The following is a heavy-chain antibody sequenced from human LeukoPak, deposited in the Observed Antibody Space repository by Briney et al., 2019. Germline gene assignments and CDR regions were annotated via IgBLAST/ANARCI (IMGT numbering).Heavy chain of an antibody. V-gene: IGHV3-48*04. D-gene: IGHD1-26*01. J-gene: IGHJ3*02. CDR3: LTVVETTIAAFDI. CDR2: ISSSSSSTI. CDR1: GFTFSSYS. Sequence: GGSLRLSCAASGFTFSSYSMNWARQAPGKGLEWVSYISSSSSSTIYYADSVKGRFTISTDNAKKTLYLQMNSLRVEDTAVYYCLTVVETTIAAFDIWGQGTMVTVSS.